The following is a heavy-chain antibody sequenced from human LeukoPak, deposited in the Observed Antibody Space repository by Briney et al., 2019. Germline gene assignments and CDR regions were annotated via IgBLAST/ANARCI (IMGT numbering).Heavy chain of an antibody. CDR2: ISGSGGST. J-gene: IGHJ6*02. CDR1: GFTFSSYA. Sequence: GGSLRLSCAASGFTFSSYAMSWVRQAPGKGLEWVSAISGSGGSTYYADSVKGRFTISRDNSKNTLYLQMNSLRAEDTAVYYCAKDDIVATTREAYYYGMGVWGQGTTVTVSS. D-gene: IGHD5-12*01. V-gene: IGHV3-23*01. CDR3: AKDDIVATTREAYYYGMGV.